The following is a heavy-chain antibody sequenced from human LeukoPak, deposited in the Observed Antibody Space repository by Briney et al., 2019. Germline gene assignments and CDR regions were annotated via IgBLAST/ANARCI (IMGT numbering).Heavy chain of an antibody. J-gene: IGHJ4*02. CDR2: IWYDGSNK. Sequence: PGGSLRLSCAASGFTFSSYGMHWVRQAPGKGLERVAVIWYDGSNKYYADSVKGRFTISRDNSKNTLYLQMNSLRAEDTAVYYCARDSPSGYGTLIDYWGQGTLVTVSS. CDR3: ARDSPSGYGTLIDY. CDR1: GFTFSSYG. D-gene: IGHD5-12*01. V-gene: IGHV3-33*01.